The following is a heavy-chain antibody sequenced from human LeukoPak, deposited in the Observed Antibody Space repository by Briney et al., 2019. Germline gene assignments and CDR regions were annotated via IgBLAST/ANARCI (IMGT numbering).Heavy chain of an antibody. Sequence: GGSLRLSCAVSGLTVTDNYMSWVRQAPGKGLEWVSVIYPDGSTYHADSVKGRFTISRDNSKNTLFLQMSTLRADDTAVYHCARTNPVYGDYDYWGQGTLVTVSS. J-gene: IGHJ4*02. D-gene: IGHD4-17*01. CDR1: GLTVTDNY. CDR2: IYPDGST. CDR3: ARTNPVYGDYDY. V-gene: IGHV3-53*01.